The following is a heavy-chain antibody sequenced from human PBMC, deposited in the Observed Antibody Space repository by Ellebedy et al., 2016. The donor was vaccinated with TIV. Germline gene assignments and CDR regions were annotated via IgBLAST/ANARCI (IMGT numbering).Heavy chain of an antibody. Sequence: SLKISCAASGFTFDDYAMHWVRQVPGKGLEWVSGISWNSDITGYADSVKGRFTISRDNAKSSLYLQMNSLRAEDTAVYYCVRDNVGVLDYWGQGTLVTVSS. CDR1: GFTFDDYA. CDR3: VRDNVGVLDY. V-gene: IGHV3-9*01. D-gene: IGHD3-10*02. CDR2: ISWNSDIT. J-gene: IGHJ4*02.